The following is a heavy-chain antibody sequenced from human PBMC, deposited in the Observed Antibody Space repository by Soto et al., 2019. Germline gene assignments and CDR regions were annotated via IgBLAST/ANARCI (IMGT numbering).Heavy chain of an antibody. CDR2: IYYSGST. CDR1: GGSISSGDYY. J-gene: IGHJ4*02. D-gene: IGHD2-21*01. CDR3: ASLFEQKAGGY. Sequence: PSETLSLTCTVSGGSISSGDYYWSWIRQPPGKGLEWIGYIYYSGSTYYNPSLKSRVTISVDTSKNQFSLKLSSVTAADTAVYYCASLFEQKAGGYWGQGTLVTVSS. V-gene: IGHV4-30-4*01.